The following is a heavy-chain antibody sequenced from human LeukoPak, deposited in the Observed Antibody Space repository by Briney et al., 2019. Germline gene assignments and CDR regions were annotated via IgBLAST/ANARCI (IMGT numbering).Heavy chain of an antibody. D-gene: IGHD6-19*01. CDR3: ARGLAGAYRIMDV. J-gene: IGHJ6*02. CDR2: ISADGTTT. CDR1: GVTFNTDW. V-gene: IGHV3-74*01. Sequence: GGTLRLSCVASGVTFNTDWIHWGCHGPGQGLGRVSLISADGTTTTYADSVQGRFTVSRDNAKNTLYLQMNSLRAEDAAVYYCARGLAGAYRIMDVWGQGTTGTVS.